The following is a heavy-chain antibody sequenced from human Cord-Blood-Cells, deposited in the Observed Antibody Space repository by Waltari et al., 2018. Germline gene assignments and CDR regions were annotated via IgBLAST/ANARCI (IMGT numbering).Heavy chain of an antibody. CDR2: INPNSGGT. CDR1: GYTFTGYY. D-gene: IGHD3-10*01. Sequence: QVQLVQSGAEVKKPGASVKVSCKSSGYTFTGYYMHWVRQAPGQGLEWMGWINPNSGGTNYAQKFQGRVTMTRDTSISTAYMELSRLRSDDTAVYYCARASSLFFGEYYFDYWGQGTLVTVSS. J-gene: IGHJ4*02. CDR3: ARASSLFFGEYYFDY. V-gene: IGHV1-2*02.